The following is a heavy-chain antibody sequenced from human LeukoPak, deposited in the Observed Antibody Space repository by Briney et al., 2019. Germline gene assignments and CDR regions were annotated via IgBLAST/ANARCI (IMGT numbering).Heavy chain of an antibody. Sequence: PGGSLRLSCAASGFTFSSDSMNWVRRAPGKGLEWVSSISSSSSDIYYADSVKGRFTISRDNAKNSLYLQMNSLRAEDTAVYYCARDARTLTRYYDFWSGSPHDAFDIWGQGTMVTVSS. CDR2: ISSSSSDI. CDR3: ARDARTLTRYYDFWSGSPHDAFDI. V-gene: IGHV3-21*01. J-gene: IGHJ3*02. D-gene: IGHD3-3*01. CDR1: GFTFSSDS.